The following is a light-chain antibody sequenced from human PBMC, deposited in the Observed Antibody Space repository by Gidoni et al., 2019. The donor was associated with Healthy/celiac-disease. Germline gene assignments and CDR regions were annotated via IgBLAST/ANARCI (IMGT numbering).Light chain of an antibody. CDR3: SSYTSSSLDV. V-gene: IGLV2-14*01. Sequence: QSALTQPASVSGSPGQSIPISCTGTSSDVGCYNYVSWYQQHPGKAPKLMIYEVSNRPSGVSNRFSGSKSGNTASLTISGLQAEDEADYYCSSYTSSSLDVFGTGTKVTVL. CDR2: EVS. J-gene: IGLJ1*01. CDR1: SSDVGCYNY.